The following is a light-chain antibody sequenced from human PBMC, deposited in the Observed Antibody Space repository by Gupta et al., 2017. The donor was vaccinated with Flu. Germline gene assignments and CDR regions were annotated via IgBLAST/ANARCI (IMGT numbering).Light chain of an antibody. CDR3: QQSDITPHI. Sequence: DIQMTQSPSSLSASVGDRVTISCRASQSIDTFLNWYQQKPGKAPKLLIYATSRLPSGVSSRFSGSGSGTDFILSISMLHPEDFATYCCQQSDITPHIFGEGTKMDIK. CDR2: ATS. CDR1: QSIDTF. V-gene: IGKV1-39*01. J-gene: IGKJ2*01.